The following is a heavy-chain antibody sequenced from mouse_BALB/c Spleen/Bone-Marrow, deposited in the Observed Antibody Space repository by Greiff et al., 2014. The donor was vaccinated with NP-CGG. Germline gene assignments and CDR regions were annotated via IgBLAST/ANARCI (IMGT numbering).Heavy chain of an antibody. V-gene: IGHV1-63*02. J-gene: IGHJ4*01. CDR3: ARGYGSSSYDTDY. CDR2: IYPGGGYT. CDR1: GYTFTNYW. D-gene: IGHD1-1*01. Sequence: VQLQQSGAELVRPGTSVKMSCKAAGYTFTNYWIGWVKQMPGHVVAWIGDIYPGGGYTNYNEKFKGKATLTADTSSSTAYMQLSSLTSEDSAIYYCARGYGSSSYDTDYWGQGTSVTVSS.